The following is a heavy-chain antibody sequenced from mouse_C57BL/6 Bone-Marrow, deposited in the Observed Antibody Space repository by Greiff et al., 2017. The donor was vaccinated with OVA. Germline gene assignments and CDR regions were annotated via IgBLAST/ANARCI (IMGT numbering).Heavy chain of an antibody. CDR1: GYTFTSYW. CDR3: ARSFPFAY. Sequence: QVQLQQPGAELVKPGASVKLSCKASGYTFTSYWMQWVKQRPGQGLEWIGEIDPSASYTNYNQKFKGKATLTVDTSSSTAYMQLSSLTSEDSAVYYCARSFPFAYWGQGTLVTVSA. CDR2: IDPSASYT. V-gene: IGHV1-50*01. J-gene: IGHJ3*01.